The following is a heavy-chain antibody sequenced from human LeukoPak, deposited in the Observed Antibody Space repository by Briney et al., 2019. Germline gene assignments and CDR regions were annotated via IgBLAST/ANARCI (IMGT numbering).Heavy chain of an antibody. CDR2: IYTSGST. Sequence: SETLSLTCTVSGGSISSYYWSWIRQPAGKGLEWIGRIYTSGSTNYNPSLKSRVTMSVDTSKNRFSLKLSSVTAADTAVYYCARDIARGDSSGYYQTYYYYGMDVWGQGTTVTVS. CDR1: GGSISSYY. J-gene: IGHJ6*02. CDR3: ARDIARGDSSGYYQTYYYYGMDV. V-gene: IGHV4-4*07. D-gene: IGHD3-22*01.